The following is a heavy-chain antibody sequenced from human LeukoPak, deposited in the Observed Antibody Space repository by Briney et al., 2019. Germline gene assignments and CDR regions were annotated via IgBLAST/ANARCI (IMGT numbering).Heavy chain of an antibody. J-gene: IGHJ4*02. CDR1: GGSLSPHY. CDR2: INNRGTT. Sequence: NPSETLSLTCAVSGGSLSPHYWSWIRRPLGKGLEWIGEINNRGTTNYSPSLRGRATISVDTSKNQFSLRLTSVTAADTAVYYCARQARGYGDRSLWYFDYWGQGTLVTVSS. D-gene: IGHD4-17*01. CDR3: ARQARGYGDRSLWYFDY. V-gene: IGHV4-34*01.